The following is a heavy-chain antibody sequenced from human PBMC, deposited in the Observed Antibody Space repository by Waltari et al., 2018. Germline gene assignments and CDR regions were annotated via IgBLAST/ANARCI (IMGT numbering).Heavy chain of an antibody. CDR2: IYTSGST. D-gene: IGHD3-22*01. CDR1: GGSISSYY. CDR3: ARALPNYYDSSGYSSYFDY. V-gene: IGHV4-4*09. J-gene: IGHJ4*02. Sequence: QVQLQESGPGLVKPSETLSLTCTVSGGSISSYYWSWIRQPPGKGLEWIGYIYTSGSTNYNTSLKSRVTISVDTSKNQFSLKLSSVTAADTAVYYCARALPNYYDSSGYSSYFDYWGQGTLVTVSS.